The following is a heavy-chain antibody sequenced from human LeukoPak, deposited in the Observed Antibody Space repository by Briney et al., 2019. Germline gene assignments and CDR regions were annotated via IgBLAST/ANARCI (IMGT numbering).Heavy chain of an antibody. D-gene: IGHD6-13*01. Sequence: PSETLSLTCTVSGGSISSYYWSWLRQPPGKGLEWIGYIYYSGSTDYNPSLKSRVTISVDTSRNQFSLRLSSVTAADTAVYYCARVTGYMTEDFFDYWGQGTLVTVSS. J-gene: IGHJ4*02. CDR1: GGSISSYY. CDR2: IYYSGST. CDR3: ARVTGYMTEDFFDY. V-gene: IGHV4-59*01.